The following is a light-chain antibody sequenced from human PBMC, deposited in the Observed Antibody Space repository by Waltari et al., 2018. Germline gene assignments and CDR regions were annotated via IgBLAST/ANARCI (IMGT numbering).Light chain of an antibody. CDR3: QQYHGLPLT. Sequence: DIQMTQSPSSLSASVGDKATITCQASHDIRDDLNWYQQKRGKAPKLLIYGASNLETGVSSRFSGGRSGTDFIFSINNVQPEDIGTYYCQQYHGLPLTFGGGTTVEI. V-gene: IGKV1-33*01. CDR1: HDIRDD. J-gene: IGKJ4*01. CDR2: GAS.